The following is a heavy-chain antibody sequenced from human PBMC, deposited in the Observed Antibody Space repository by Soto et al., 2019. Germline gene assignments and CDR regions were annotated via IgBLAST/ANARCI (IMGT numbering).Heavy chain of an antibody. J-gene: IGHJ4*02. CDR2: IYHSGST. V-gene: IGHV4-30-2*02. D-gene: IGHD3-9*01. CDR1: GGSISSGGYS. CDR3: ARKGPEDWPLDY. Sequence: SETLSLTCAVSGGSISSGGYSWSWIRQPPGKGLEWIGYIYHSGSTYYSPSLKNRLTISKDSSKNQVVLTMTNMGPMDTGTYYCARKGPEDWPLDYWGQGTLVTVSS.